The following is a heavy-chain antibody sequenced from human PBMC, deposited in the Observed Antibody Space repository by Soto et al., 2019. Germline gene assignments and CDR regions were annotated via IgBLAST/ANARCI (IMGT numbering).Heavy chain of an antibody. Sequence: SYGMHWVRQAPGKGLEWVAVISYDGSNKYYADSVKGRFTISRDNSKNTLYLQMNSLRAEDTAVYYCAKESSIAAANDYWGQGTLVTVSS. CDR2: ISYDGSNK. D-gene: IGHD6-13*01. V-gene: IGHV3-30*18. CDR3: AKESSIAAANDY. CDR1: SYG. J-gene: IGHJ4*02.